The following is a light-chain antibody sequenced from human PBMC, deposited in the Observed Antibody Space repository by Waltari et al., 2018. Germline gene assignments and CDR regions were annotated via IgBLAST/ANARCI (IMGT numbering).Light chain of an antibody. CDR3: QQYYSYPYT. J-gene: IGKJ2*01. CDR1: QSISGW. Sequence: DIQMTQSPSTLSASVGDRGTIICRASQSISGWLAWYQQKPGKAPKLLIYQASTLQGGVPSRFSGSGSGTEFTLIISSLQPDDFATYYCQQYYSYPYTFGQGTKLEFK. CDR2: QAS. V-gene: IGKV1-5*02.